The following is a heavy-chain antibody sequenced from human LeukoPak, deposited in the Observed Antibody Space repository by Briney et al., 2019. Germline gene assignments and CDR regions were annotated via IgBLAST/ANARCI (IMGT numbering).Heavy chain of an antibody. CDR2: VYYSGST. J-gene: IGHJ4*02. D-gene: IGHD6-19*01. CDR3: ARLISVAGFDL. CDR1: GGSISNHY. V-gene: IGHV4-59*11. Sequence: SQTLSLTCTVSGGSISNHYWSWIRQPPRKGLEWIGYVYYSGSTNYNPSLKSRVSDSVDTSKNQFSLTLNSMTASAPAVHPCARLISVAGFDLWGQGALVTVSS.